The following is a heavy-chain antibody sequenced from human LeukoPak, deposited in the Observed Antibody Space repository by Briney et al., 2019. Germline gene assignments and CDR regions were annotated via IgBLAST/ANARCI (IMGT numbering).Heavy chain of an antibody. J-gene: IGHJ6*04. CDR3: ARGRGYYGSGSSSRCTAV. D-gene: IGHD3-10*01. CDR2: INPSGGCT. Sequence: ASVKVSCKASGYTFTSYYMHWVRQAPAQGREWMGMINPSGGCTSYAQQFQHKDTMTRDTSTSTVYMELSSLRSEDPAVYYCARGRGYYGSGSSSRCTAVWGKGTTATV. CDR1: GYTFTSYY. V-gene: IGHV1-46*01.